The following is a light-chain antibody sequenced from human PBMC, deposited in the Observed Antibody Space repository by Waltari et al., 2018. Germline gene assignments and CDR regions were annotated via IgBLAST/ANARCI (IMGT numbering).Light chain of an antibody. J-gene: IGKJ2*01. CDR1: QSVLYSSNNRNY. Sequence: DTVMIQSPDSLAVSLGERDTINGKSSQSVLYSSNNRNYLAWYQQKPGQPPRLLIYWASTRESGVPDRFSGSGSGTDFTLVISSLQAEDVGVYYCQQYASIPHTFGRGTKLEIK. V-gene: IGKV4-1*01. CDR2: WAS. CDR3: QQYASIPHT.